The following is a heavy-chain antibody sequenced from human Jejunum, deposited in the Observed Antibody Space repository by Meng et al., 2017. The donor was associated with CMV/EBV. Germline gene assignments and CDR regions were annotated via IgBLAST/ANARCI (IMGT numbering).Heavy chain of an antibody. Sequence: LTCTVSGGSISSHDFYWGWIRQPPGKGLEWIASIYYSGTTYYNPSLKSRVTMSVDTSKNQFSLKLSSVTAADTAVYYCARDMRTFDYWGKGTLVTVSS. CDR1: GGSISSHDFY. CDR2: IYYSGTT. V-gene: IGHV4-39*07. CDR3: ARDMRTFDY. J-gene: IGHJ4*02.